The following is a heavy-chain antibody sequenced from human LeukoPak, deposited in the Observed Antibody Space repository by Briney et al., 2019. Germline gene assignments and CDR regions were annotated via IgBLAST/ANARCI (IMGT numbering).Heavy chain of an antibody. CDR3: ARGDCSSTSCYAGRSWFDP. V-gene: IGHV3-33*01. D-gene: IGHD2-2*01. CDR2: IWYDGSNK. CDR1: GFTFSSYG. Sequence: PGGSLRLSCAASGFTFSSYGMHWVRQAPGKGLEWVAVIWYDGSNKYYADSVKGRFTISRDNSKNTLYLQMNSLRAEDTAVYYCARGDCSSTSCYAGRSWFDPWGQGTLVAVSS. J-gene: IGHJ5*02.